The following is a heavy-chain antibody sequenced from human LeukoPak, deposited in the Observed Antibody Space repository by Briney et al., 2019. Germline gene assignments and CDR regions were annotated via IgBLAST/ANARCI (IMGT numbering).Heavy chain of an antibody. CDR1: GFTFSSYS. Sequence: GGSLRLSCAASGFTFSSYSMNWVRQAPGKGLEWVSSISSSSSYIYYADSVKGRFTISRDNAKNSLYLQMNSLRAEDTAVYYCARESYDSSGYYPYFDYWGQGTLVTVSS. D-gene: IGHD3-22*01. CDR2: ISSSSSYI. V-gene: IGHV3-21*01. J-gene: IGHJ4*02. CDR3: ARESYDSSGYYPYFDY.